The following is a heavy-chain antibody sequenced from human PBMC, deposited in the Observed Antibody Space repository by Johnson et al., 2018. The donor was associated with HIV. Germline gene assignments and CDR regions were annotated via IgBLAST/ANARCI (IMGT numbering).Heavy chain of an antibody. D-gene: IGHD6-6*01. V-gene: IGHV3-7*05. CDR3: ARANGQLGGAFDI. Sequence: VQLVESGGGLVQPGGSLRLSCAVSGFTFSSYWMTWVRQAPGKGLEWVANIKQDGSEKYYVDSVKGRFTISRDNAKNSLYLQMHSLRAEDTAVYYCARANGQLGGAFDIWGQGTMVTVSS. CDR1: GFTFSSYW. CDR2: IKQDGSEK. J-gene: IGHJ3*02.